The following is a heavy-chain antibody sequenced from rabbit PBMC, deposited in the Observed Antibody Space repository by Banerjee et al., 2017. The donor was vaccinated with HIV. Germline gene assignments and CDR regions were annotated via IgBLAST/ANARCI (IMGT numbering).Heavy chain of an antibody. D-gene: IGHD4-2*01. V-gene: IGHV1S45*01. Sequence: QEQLEESGGDLVKPGASLTLTCTASGFSFSSSYYMCWVRQAPGKGLEWIACIYTGSSGTTYYASWAKGRFTISSTSSTTVTLQMTSLTAADTATYFCARDRGSTTYLDRLDLWGPGTLVTVS. CDR3: ARDRGSTTYLDRLDL. CDR2: IYTGSSGTT. CDR1: GFSFSSSYY. J-gene: IGHJ5*01.